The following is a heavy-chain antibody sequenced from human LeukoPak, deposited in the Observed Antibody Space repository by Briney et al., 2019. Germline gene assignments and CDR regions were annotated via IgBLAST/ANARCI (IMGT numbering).Heavy chain of an antibody. Sequence: GASVKVSCKASGGTFSSYAISWVRRAPGQGLELMGGIIPIFGTANYAQKFQGRVTITTDESTSTAYMELNSLRSEDTAVYYCASGARSVVAATQNNYYYYYMDVWGKGTTVTVSS. CDR3: ASGARSVVAATQNNYYYYYMDV. CDR2: IIPIFGTA. J-gene: IGHJ6*03. CDR1: GGTFSSYA. V-gene: IGHV1-69*05. D-gene: IGHD2-15*01.